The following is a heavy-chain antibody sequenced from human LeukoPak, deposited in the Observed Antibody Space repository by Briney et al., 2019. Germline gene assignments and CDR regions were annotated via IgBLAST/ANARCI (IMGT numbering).Heavy chain of an antibody. V-gene: IGHV1-2*02. D-gene: IGHD3-10*01. CDR3: AREVGYLLGEYRLGF. CDR1: GYSITGYY. Sequence: ASVKVSCKASGYSITGYYMHWVRQAPGQGLEWMGWINPDSGDTKYAQKFQGRVTMTRDTSISTAYTEVSRLRFDDTAMYYCAREVGYLLGEYRLGFWGPGTLVTVSS. CDR2: INPDSGDT. J-gene: IGHJ4*02.